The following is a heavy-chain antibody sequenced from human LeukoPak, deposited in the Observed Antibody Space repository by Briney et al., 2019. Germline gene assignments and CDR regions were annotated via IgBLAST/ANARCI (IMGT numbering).Heavy chain of an antibody. CDR1: GGYIRCYY. Sequence: PSETLSLTCTGSGGYIRCYYWSWIRQPPGKGLEWIGYIYYSGSTNYNPSLKSRVSISVDTSKNQFSLKLSSVTAADTAVYYCARTGSTVTMLYPFDHWGQGTLVTVSS. CDR2: IYYSGST. J-gene: IGHJ4*02. CDR3: ARTGSTVTMLYPFDH. V-gene: IGHV4-59*01. D-gene: IGHD4-17*01.